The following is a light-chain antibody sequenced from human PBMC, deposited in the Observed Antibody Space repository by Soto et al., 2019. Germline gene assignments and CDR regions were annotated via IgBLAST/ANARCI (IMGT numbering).Light chain of an antibody. CDR2: DVS. CDR3: SSYTSGSTQAV. Sequence: QSALTQPASVSGSPGQSITISCTGTSSDIGDYNYVSWYQQHPGKAPKLMIYDVSNRPSGVSNRFSGSKSGNTASLTISGLQAEDEADYYCSSYTSGSTQAVFGGGTQLTLL. J-gene: IGLJ7*01. V-gene: IGLV2-14*01. CDR1: SSDIGDYNY.